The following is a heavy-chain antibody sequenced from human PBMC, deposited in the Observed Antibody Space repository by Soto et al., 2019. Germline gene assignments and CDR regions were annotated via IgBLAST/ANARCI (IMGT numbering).Heavy chain of an antibody. CDR1: GGSFSGYY. D-gene: IGHD2-2*01. CDR3: ASLDIVVVPAAMVVQGGMDV. Sequence: SETLSLTCAVYGGSFSGYYWSWIRQPPGKGLEWIGEINHSGSTNYNPSLKSRVTISVDTSKNQFSLKLSSVTAADTAVYYCASLDIVVVPAAMVVQGGMDVWGQGTTVTVSS. CDR2: INHSGST. J-gene: IGHJ6*02. V-gene: IGHV4-34*01.